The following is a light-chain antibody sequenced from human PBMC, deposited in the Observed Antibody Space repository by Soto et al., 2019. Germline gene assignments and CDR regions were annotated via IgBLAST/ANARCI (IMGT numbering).Light chain of an antibody. Sequence: AIQMTQSPSSLSASVGDRVTITFRASQGIRNDLGWYQQKPGKAPKLLIYAASSLQSGVPSRFRGSGSPACFALAISSLQPEDFATYYCIQDYNYYLTFGGGKKLDIK. CDR3: IQDYNYYLT. CDR2: AAS. J-gene: IGKJ4*02. V-gene: IGKV1-6*01. CDR1: QGIRND.